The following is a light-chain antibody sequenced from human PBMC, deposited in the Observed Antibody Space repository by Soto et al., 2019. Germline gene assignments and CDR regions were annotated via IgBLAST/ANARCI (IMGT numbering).Light chain of an antibody. V-gene: IGKV3-11*01. CDR3: QQRSNWPPYT. CDR1: QSVSSY. J-gene: IGKJ2*01. Sequence: EIVLTQSPATLSLSPGERATLSCRASQSVSSYLAWYQQKPGQAPRLLIYDASNRATGIPARFSGSGSGTAFTLTIRSLEPEDFAVYSCQQRSNWPPYTFGQGTKLEIK. CDR2: DAS.